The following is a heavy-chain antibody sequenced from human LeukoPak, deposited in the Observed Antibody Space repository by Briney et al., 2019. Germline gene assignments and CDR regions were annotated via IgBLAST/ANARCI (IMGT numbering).Heavy chain of an antibody. Sequence: GGSLRLSCSASGFTFSSYAMHWVRQAPGKGLEYVSAISSNGGSTYYADSVKGRFAISRDNSKNTLYLLMSSLRAEDTAVYYCVKEIGGVIAFDIWGQGTMVTVSS. V-gene: IGHV3-64D*06. CDR2: ISSNGGST. J-gene: IGHJ3*02. D-gene: IGHD2-21*01. CDR3: VKEIGGVIAFDI. CDR1: GFTFSSYA.